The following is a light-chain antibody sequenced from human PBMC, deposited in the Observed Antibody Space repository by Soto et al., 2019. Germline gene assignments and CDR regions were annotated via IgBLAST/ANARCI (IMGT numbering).Light chain of an antibody. CDR2: GAS. J-gene: IGKJ4*01. V-gene: IGKV3-15*01. Sequence: IVLTQSPGTLSLSPGERATLSCSASQSVTSRYLAWYQQKPGQAPRLLIYGASTRATGIPARFSGSGSGTEFTLTISSLQSEDFAVYYCQQFHNWPPLTFGGGTKVDIK. CDR1: QSVTSRY. CDR3: QQFHNWPPLT.